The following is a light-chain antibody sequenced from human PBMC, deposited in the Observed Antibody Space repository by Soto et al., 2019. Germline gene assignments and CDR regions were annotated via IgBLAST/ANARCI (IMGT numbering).Light chain of an antibody. V-gene: IGKV4-1*01. CDR2: WAS. J-gene: IGKJ5*01. CDR3: QQYYSTPIT. CDR1: QSVLYSSNNKNY. Sequence: DIVMTQSPDSLAASLGERATINCKSSQSVLYSSNNKNYLAWYQQKPGQPPKLLIYWASTRESGVPDRFSGSGSGPDFTLTISSLQAEDVAVYYCQQYYSTPITFGQGTRLEIK.